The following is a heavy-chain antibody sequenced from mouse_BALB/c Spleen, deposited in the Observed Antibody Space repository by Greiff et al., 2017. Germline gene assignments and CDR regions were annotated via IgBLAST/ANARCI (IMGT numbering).Heavy chain of an antibody. CDR2: ISYSGST. CDR1: GYSITSDYA. V-gene: IGHV3-2*02. J-gene: IGHJ2*01. Sequence: EVKVEESGPGLVKPSQSLSLTCTVTGYSITSDYAWNWIRQFPGNILEWMGYISYSGSTSYNPSLKSRISITRDTSKNQFFLQLNSVTTEDTATYYCASGIYYDYGDYWGQGTTLTVSS. CDR3: ASGIYYDYGDY. D-gene: IGHD2-4*01.